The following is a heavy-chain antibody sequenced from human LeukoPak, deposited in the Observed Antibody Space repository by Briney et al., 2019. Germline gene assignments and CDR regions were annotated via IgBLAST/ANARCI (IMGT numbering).Heavy chain of an antibody. Sequence: PGRSLRLPCAASGFSFSTYAMHWVRQAPGKGLEWVALIWHDASHTFYTDSVKGRFTISRDNSKNTVYLQMNSLGGEDTAVYYCARDAYYFGSGSYVDYWGQGTLVTVSS. D-gene: IGHD3-10*01. CDR2: IWHDASHT. V-gene: IGHV3-33*01. CDR1: GFSFSTYA. J-gene: IGHJ4*02. CDR3: ARDAYYFGSGSYVDY.